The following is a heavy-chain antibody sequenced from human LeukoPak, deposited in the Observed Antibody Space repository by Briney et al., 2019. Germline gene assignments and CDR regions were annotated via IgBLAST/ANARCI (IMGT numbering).Heavy chain of an antibody. V-gene: IGHV3-23*01. Sequence: GGSLRLSCAASGFTFSSYAMSWVRQAPGKGLEWVSGISGSGAGTYYADSVEGRFTISRDNSKNTLYLQVNSLRAEDTAVYYCAKMGSPVVVISYFDYWGQGTLVTVSS. CDR3: AKMGSPVVVISYFDY. CDR1: GFTFSSYA. J-gene: IGHJ4*02. D-gene: IGHD3-22*01. CDR2: ISGSGAGT.